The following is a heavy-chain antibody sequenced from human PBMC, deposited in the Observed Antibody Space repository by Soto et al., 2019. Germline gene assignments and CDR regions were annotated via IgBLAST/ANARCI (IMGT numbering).Heavy chain of an antibody. J-gene: IGHJ4*02. CDR1: GYTFTSYG. V-gene: IGHV1-18*01. CDR2: ISAYNGNT. CDR3: ARVYYDILTGYYNDDY. D-gene: IGHD3-9*01. Sequence: ASVKVSCTASGYTFTSYGISWVRQAPGQGLEWMGWISAYNGNTNYAQKLQGRVTMTTDTSTSTAYMELRSLRSDDTAVYYCARVYYDILTGYYNDDYWGQGTLVTVSS.